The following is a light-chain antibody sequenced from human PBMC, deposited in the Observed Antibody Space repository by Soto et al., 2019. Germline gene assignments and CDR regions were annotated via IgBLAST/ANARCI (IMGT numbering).Light chain of an antibody. CDR2: DAS. CDR3: QQYNNWPPVYT. J-gene: IGKJ2*01. CDR1: QSVSSK. V-gene: IGKV3D-15*01. Sequence: IVMTQSPATLSVSPGERATLSCRASQSVSSKVAWYQQKPGQAPRLLIYDASTSATGIPARFRGSGSGTDFTLTISSLQSEDFAFYYCQQYNNWPPVYTFGQGTKLEIK.